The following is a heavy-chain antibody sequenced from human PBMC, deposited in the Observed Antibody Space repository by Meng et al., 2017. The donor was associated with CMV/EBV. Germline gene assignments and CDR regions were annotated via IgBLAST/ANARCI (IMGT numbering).Heavy chain of an antibody. Sequence: ETLSLTCAASGFTFSSYWMHWVRQAPGKGLVWVSRINSDGSSTSYADSVKGRFTISRDNAKNTLYLQMNSLRAEDTAVYYCARDLYSCSSGYYYYGMDVWGQGTTVTVSS. CDR1: GFTFSSYW. CDR3: ARDLYSCSSGYYYYGMDV. D-gene: IGHD6-6*01. J-gene: IGHJ6*02. CDR2: INSDGSST. V-gene: IGHV3-74*01.